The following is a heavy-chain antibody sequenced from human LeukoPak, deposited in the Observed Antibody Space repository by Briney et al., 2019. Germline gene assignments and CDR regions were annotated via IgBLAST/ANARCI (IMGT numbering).Heavy chain of an antibody. CDR1: GFTFGDYA. V-gene: IGHV3-49*04. CDR2: IRSNLYGGTP. J-gene: IGHJ4*02. Sequence: GGSLRLSCTASGFTFGDYAMTWVRQAPGKGLEWVGFIRSNLYGGTPEYAASVKGRFTTSRDDSNSIAYLEMDSLKTDDTAVYYCTRDQTPYYWGQGTLVTVSS. CDR3: TRDQTPYY.